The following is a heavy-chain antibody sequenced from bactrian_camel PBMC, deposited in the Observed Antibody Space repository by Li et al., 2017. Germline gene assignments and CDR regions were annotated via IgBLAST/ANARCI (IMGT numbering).Heavy chain of an antibody. D-gene: IGHD5*01. CDR1: GFIVNTKRC. CDR3: AVDSYRLNLGKFYKY. CDR2: IDETGGT. J-gene: IGHJ4*01. V-gene: IGHV3S53*01. Sequence: HVQLVESGGGSVQAGGSLRLSCALSGFIVNTKRCVGWFRQTPGRDREGVASIDETGGTDYTASVAGRFTISEDKAENTLYLQMNNLKPVDTAMYYCAVDSYRLNLGKFYKYWGHGTQVTVS.